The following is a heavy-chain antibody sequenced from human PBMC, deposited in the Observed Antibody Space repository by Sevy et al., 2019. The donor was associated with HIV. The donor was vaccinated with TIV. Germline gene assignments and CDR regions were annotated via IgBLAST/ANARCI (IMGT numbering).Heavy chain of an antibody. V-gene: IGHV1-18*04. D-gene: IGHD6-19*01. CDR1: GYTFTSFG. J-gene: IGHJ4*02. CDR2: ISAYNGHT. Sequence: ASVKVSCKASGYTFTSFGISWVRQAPGQGPEWMAWISAYNGHTNYAQKFQGRVTMTQDISTSTVYMELRSLRSDDTAIYYYTRDLGSSPASFFDYWGQGTLVTVSS. CDR3: TRDLGSSPASFFDY.